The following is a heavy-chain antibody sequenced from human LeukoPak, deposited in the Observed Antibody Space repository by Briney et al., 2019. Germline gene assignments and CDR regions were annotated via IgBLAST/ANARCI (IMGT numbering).Heavy chain of an antibody. Sequence: GGSLRLSCAASEFTFSSYWMHWVRQAPGKGLVWVSHINNDGSSTTYADSVKGRFTISRDNAKNTLYLQMNSLRAEDTAVYYCARDARFSYCGGDCLDYWGQGTLVTVSS. CDR3: ARDARFSYCGGDCLDY. V-gene: IGHV3-74*01. CDR2: INNDGSST. J-gene: IGHJ4*02. CDR1: EFTFSSYW. D-gene: IGHD2-21*02.